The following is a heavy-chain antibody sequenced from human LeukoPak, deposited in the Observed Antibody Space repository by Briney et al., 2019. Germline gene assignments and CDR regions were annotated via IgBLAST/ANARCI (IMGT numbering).Heavy chain of an antibody. CDR2: IRSEGYGGTT. J-gene: IGHJ4*02. V-gene: IGHV3-49*03. Sequence: QPGGSLRLSCTASGFTFGDYGMSWFRQAPGKGLEWVGFIRSEGYGGTTEYAASVKGRFTISRDDSKSIAYLQMNSLKTEDTAVYYCSRGGTYTRGYWGQGTLVTVSS. CDR1: GFTFGDYG. D-gene: IGHD1-26*01. CDR3: SRGGTYTRGY.